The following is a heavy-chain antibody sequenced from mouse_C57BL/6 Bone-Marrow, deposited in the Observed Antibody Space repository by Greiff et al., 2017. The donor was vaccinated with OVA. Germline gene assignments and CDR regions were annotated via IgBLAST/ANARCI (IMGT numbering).Heavy chain of an antibody. J-gene: IGHJ3*01. CDR3: ARVRTVVGPPWFAY. Sequence: QVQLQQPGAELVKPGASVKLSCKASGYTFTSYWMHWVKQRPGQGLEWIGMIHPNSGSTNYNEKFQSKATLTVDKSSSTAYMQLSSLTSADSAFYYCARVRTVVGPPWFAYWGQGTLVTVSA. CDR2: IHPNSGST. CDR1: GYTFTSYW. D-gene: IGHD1-1*01. V-gene: IGHV1-64*01.